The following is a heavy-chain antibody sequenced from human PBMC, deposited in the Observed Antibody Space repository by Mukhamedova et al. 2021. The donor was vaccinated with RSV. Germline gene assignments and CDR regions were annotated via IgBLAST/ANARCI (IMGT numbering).Heavy chain of an antibody. CDR3: ARHGATARIAVAGTGGLGY. CDR2: DPDT. Sequence: DPDTRYSPSFQGQVTISADKSISTAYLQCSSLKASDTAMYYCARHGATARIAVAGTGGLGYWGQGTLVTVSS. V-gene: IGHV5-51*01. J-gene: IGHJ4*02. D-gene: IGHD6-19*01.